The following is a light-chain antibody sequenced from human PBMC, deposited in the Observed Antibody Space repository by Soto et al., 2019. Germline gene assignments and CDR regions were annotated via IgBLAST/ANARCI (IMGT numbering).Light chain of an antibody. CDR3: QQYNNLPVT. V-gene: IGKV1-33*01. Sequence: DIQMTQSPSSLSASVGARVTITCQASQDISNYLNWYQQKPGKAPELLIYDASNLEKGDPSRFSGSGSGTDFTFTISSLQPEDIATYYCQQYNNLPVTFGRGTKVEIK. CDR1: QDISNY. CDR2: DAS. J-gene: IGKJ4*01.